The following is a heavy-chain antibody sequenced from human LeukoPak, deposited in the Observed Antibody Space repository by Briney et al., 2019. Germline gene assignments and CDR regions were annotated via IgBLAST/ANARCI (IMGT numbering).Heavy chain of an antibody. CDR3: ATVYSSGWYSPFDY. CDR1: GFSVSSNY. Sequence: AGGSLRLSCAASGFSVSSNYKSWVRQAPGKGLEWVSVIYSGGSTHYADSVKGRFTVSRDNSKNTLYLQMNSLRAEDTAIYYCATVYSSGWYSPFDYWGQGILVTVSS. V-gene: IGHV3-53*01. J-gene: IGHJ4*02. D-gene: IGHD6-13*01. CDR2: IYSGGST.